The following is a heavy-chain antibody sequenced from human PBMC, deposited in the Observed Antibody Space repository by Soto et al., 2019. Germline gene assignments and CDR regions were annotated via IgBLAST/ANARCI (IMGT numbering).Heavy chain of an antibody. CDR3: ARIAVAATTRYHYGMDV. CDR1: GYTFTSYG. Sequence: GASVKISCKASGYTFTSYGISWVRQAPGQGLEWMGWISAYNGNTNYAQKLQGRVTMTTDTSTSTAYMELRSLRSDDTAVYYCARIAVAATTRYHYGMDVWGQGTTVTVSS. J-gene: IGHJ6*02. D-gene: IGHD6-19*01. V-gene: IGHV1-18*04. CDR2: ISAYNGNT.